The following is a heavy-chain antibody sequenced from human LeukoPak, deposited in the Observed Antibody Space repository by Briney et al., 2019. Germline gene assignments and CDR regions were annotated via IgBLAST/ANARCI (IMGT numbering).Heavy chain of an antibody. V-gene: IGHV1-69*05. CDR2: IIPIFGTA. Sequence: GASLKVSCKASVGTFSSYAISWVRQAPGHGLEWMGRIIPIFGTANSAQKFQGRVTITTDESTSTAYMELSSLRSGDTAVYYCARDISLGYSSGWYWGSFDYWGQGTLVTVSS. CDR1: VGTFSSYA. D-gene: IGHD6-19*01. CDR3: ARDISLGYSSGWYWGSFDY. J-gene: IGHJ4*02.